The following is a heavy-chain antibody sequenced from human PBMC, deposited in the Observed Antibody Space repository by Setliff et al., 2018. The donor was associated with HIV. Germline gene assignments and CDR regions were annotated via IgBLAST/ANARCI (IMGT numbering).Heavy chain of an antibody. Sequence: GGSLRLSCAASGFTFSNYWMHWVRQAPGKGLEWVSGISWNSGSIGYADSVKGRFTISRDNSKNTLYLQMNSLRAEDTAVYYCAKDPDTAMVIPTIYFDYWGQGTLVTVSS. J-gene: IGHJ4*02. D-gene: IGHD5-18*01. CDR2: ISWNSGSI. V-gene: IGHV3-9*01. CDR3: AKDPDTAMVIPTIYFDY. CDR1: GFTFSNYW.